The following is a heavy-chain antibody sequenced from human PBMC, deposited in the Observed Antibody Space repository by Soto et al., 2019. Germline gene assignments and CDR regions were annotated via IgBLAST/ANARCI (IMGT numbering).Heavy chain of an antibody. CDR3: ARDDFWSGYYQLGDY. CDR1: GYTFTGYY. CDR2: INPNSGGT. V-gene: IGHV1-2*02. D-gene: IGHD3-3*01. Sequence: ASVKVSFKASGYTFTGYYVHWLRQAPGQGLEWMGWINPNSGGTNYAQKFQGRVTMTRDTSISTAYMELSRLRSDDTAVYYCARDDFWSGYYQLGDYWGQGTLVTVSS. J-gene: IGHJ4*02.